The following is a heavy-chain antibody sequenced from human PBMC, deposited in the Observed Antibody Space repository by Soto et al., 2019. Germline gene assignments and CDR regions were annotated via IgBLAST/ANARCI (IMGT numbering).Heavy chain of an antibody. J-gene: IGHJ6*02. CDR2: INPSGGST. CDR3: ARDADVLLWFGDLLHQALDV. CDR1: GYTSTSYY. Sequence: DSVKVSCKASGYTSTSYYMHWVRQAPGKGLEWMGIINPSGGSTSYAQKFQGRVTMTRDTSTSTVYMGLSTLRSEDTAVYYCARDADVLLWFGDLLHQALDVWGQGTTVTVSS. V-gene: IGHV1-46*01. D-gene: IGHD3-10*01.